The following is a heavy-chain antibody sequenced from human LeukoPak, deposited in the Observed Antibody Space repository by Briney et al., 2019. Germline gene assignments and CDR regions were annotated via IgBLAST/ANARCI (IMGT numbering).Heavy chain of an antibody. CDR3: AKDFDYGDYELSSPIDY. D-gene: IGHD4-17*01. CDR2: ISSDGRIQ. V-gene: IGHV3-30*04. J-gene: IGHJ4*02. CDR1: GFTFSIYA. Sequence: GRSLRLSCAASGFTFSIYAMHWVRQAPGKGLEWVAFISSDGRIQYYAYSVKGRFTISRDNSKNTLYLQMNSLRAEDTAVYYCAKDFDYGDYELSSPIDYWGQGTLVTVSS.